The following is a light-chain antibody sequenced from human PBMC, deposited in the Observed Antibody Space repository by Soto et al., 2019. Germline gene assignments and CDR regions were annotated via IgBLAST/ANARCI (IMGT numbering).Light chain of an antibody. CDR2: GAS. J-gene: IGKJ4*01. Sequence: EIVMTQSPATLSVSPGETATLSCRASQSVGSAVAWYQHKPGQAPRLLIVGASIRATGVPGRFSGGGSGTEFTLTIATRQSEDFAVYYCQQYRNWPPLTFGGGTTVEI. V-gene: IGKV3-15*01. CDR3: QQYRNWPPLT. CDR1: QSVGSA.